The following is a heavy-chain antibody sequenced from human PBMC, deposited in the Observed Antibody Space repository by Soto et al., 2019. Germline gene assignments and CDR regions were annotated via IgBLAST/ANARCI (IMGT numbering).Heavy chain of an antibody. CDR3: ARADYYGSSGYHLDY. CDR2: INPSGGST. J-gene: IGHJ4*02. Sequence: QVQLVQSGAEVKKPGASVKVSCKASGYTFSNFYIHWVRQAAGQGLEWMGIINPSGGSTSYAQKFQGRVTMTRDPSTSTVYMELSSLRSEDTAVHYCARADYYGSSGYHLDYWGQGTLVTVSS. CDR1: GYTFSNFY. D-gene: IGHD3-22*01. V-gene: IGHV1-46*01.